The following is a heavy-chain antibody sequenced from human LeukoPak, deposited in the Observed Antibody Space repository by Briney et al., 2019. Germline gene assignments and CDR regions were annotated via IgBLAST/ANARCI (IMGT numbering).Heavy chain of an antibody. CDR3: ARTTMVRGVISPLMDV. D-gene: IGHD3-10*01. Sequence: SGPALVKPTQTLTLTCTFSGFSLSTSGMCVSWIRQPPGKALEWLARIDWDDDKYYSTSLKTRLTISKDTSKNQVALTMTNMDPVDTATYYCARTTMVRGVISPLMDVWGKGTTVTVSS. J-gene: IGHJ6*04. CDR1: GFSLSTSGMC. CDR2: IDWDDDK. V-gene: IGHV2-70*11.